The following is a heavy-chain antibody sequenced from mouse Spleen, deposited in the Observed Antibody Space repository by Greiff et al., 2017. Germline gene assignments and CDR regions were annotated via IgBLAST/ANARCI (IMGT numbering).Heavy chain of an antibody. J-gene: IGHJ4*01. CDR2: ISSGGSYT. CDR3: ARNDNYAMDY. CDR1: GFTFSSYA. V-gene: IGHV5-9-1*01. Sequence: DVMLVESGGGLVKPGGSLKLSCAASGFTFSSYAMSWVRQTPEKRLEWVATISSGGSYTYYPDSVKGRFTISRDNAKNTLYLQMSSLRSENTAMYYCARNDNYAMDYWGQGTSVTVSS. D-gene: IGHD2-12*01.